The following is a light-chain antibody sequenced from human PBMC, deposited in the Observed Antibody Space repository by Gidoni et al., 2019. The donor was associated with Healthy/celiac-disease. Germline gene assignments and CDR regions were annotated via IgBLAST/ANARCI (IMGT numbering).Light chain of an antibody. Sequence: DIVMTQSQDSLAVSLGERATINCKSSQSVLYSSNNKNYLAWYQQKPGQPPKLLIYWASTRESGVPDRFSGGGSGTDFTLTISSLQAEDVAVYYCQQYYSTPPTFGGGTKVEIK. CDR3: QQYYSTPPT. J-gene: IGKJ4*01. V-gene: IGKV4-1*01. CDR2: WAS. CDR1: QSVLYSSNNKNY.